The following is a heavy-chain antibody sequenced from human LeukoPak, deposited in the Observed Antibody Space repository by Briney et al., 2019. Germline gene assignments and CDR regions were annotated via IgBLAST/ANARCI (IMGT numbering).Heavy chain of an antibody. D-gene: IGHD4-17*01. J-gene: IGHJ4*02. Sequence: SETLSLTCGVFGVSINDYYWSWIRQSPGKGLEWIGEISHTEGTRYNPSLESRVTMSVGTSENQLSLKLIFVTAADTAVYYCARQLYGSDYWGQGTLVTVSS. CDR3: ARQLYGSDY. V-gene: IGHV4-34*01. CDR2: ISHTEGT. CDR1: GVSINDYY.